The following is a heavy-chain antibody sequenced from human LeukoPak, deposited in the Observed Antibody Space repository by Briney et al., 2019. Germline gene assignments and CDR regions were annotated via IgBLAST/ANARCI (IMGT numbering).Heavy chain of an antibody. Sequence: SETLSLTCTVSGGSISSYYWSWIRQPAGKGLEWIGRIYTSGSTNYNPSLKSRVTMSVDTSKNQFSLKLSSVTAADTAVYYCARGTWDDFWSGYYSNYFDYWGQGTLVTVSS. D-gene: IGHD3-3*01. V-gene: IGHV4-4*07. CDR2: IYTSGST. J-gene: IGHJ4*02. CDR1: GGSISSYY. CDR3: ARGTWDDFWSGYYSNYFDY.